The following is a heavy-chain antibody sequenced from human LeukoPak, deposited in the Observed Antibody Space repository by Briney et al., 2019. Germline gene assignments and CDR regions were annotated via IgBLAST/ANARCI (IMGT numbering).Heavy chain of an antibody. V-gene: IGHV3-23*01. CDR1: GFTFSTYA. J-gene: IGHJ4*02. CDR2: ISGSGSST. Sequence: GGSLRLSCAASGFTFSTYAMSWVRQAPGNGLEWVSRISGSGSSTYYADSVKGRLTISRDNSKNTLYLQMNSLRAEDTAVYYCAKRPDYDFWSGYQDFWGQGTLVTVSS. CDR3: AKRPDYDFWSGYQDF. D-gene: IGHD3-3*01.